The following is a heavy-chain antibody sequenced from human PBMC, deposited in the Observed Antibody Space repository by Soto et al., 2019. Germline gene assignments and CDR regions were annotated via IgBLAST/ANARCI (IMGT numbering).Heavy chain of an antibody. CDR3: AKAPGARYCSGGSCYFDY. CDR2: ISGSGGST. J-gene: IGHJ4*02. Sequence: GGSLRLSCAASGFTFSSYAMSWARQAPGKGLEWVSAISGSGGSTYYADSVKGRFTISRDNSKNTLYLQMNSLRAEDTAVYYCAKAPGARYCSGGSCYFDYWGQGTLVTVSS. D-gene: IGHD2-15*01. V-gene: IGHV3-23*01. CDR1: GFTFSSYA.